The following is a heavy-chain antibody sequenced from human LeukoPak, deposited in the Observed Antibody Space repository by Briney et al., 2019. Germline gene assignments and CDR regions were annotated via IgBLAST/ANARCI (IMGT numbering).Heavy chain of an antibody. D-gene: IGHD3-22*01. CDR2: IKQDGRDK. Sequence: GGALRLSCAAPGFTLSSYLMSWGPQAPGKGLEWGSNIKQDGRDKHYVDPEKGRFTISRDNAKNSLYLQMNSLRDKDTDVYYCARDRYYYDSSGRNYYYMGVWGKGTTVTVSS. V-gene: IGHV3-7*01. CDR1: GFTLSSYL. J-gene: IGHJ6*03. CDR3: ARDRYYYDSSGRNYYYMGV.